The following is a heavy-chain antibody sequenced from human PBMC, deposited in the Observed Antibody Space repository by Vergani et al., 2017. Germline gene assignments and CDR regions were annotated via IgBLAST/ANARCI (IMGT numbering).Heavy chain of an antibody. J-gene: IGHJ4*02. CDR3: ARDGVTGWELPLDY. CDR1: GGTFSSYA. CDR2: IIPILGIA. V-gene: IGHV1-69*04. Sequence: QVQLVQSGAEVKKPGSSVKVSCKASGGTFSSYAISWVRQAPGQGREWMGRIIPILGIANYAQKFQGRVTFTADKSTSTAYMELSSLRSEDTAVYYCARDGVTGWELPLDYWGQGTLVTVSS. D-gene: IGHD1-26*01.